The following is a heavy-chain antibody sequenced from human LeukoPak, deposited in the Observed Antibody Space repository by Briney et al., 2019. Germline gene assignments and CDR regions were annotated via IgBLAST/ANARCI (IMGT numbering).Heavy chain of an antibody. Sequence: GASVKVSCKASGYTFTSYYMHWVRQAPGQGLEWMGITNPSGGSTSYAQKFQGRVTMTRDMSTSTVYMELSSLRSEDTAVYYCYGAAIDYYYYMDVWGKGTTVTVSS. V-gene: IGHV1-46*01. D-gene: IGHD2-2*01. CDR3: YGAAIDYYYYMDV. J-gene: IGHJ6*03. CDR2: TNPSGGST. CDR1: GYTFTSYY.